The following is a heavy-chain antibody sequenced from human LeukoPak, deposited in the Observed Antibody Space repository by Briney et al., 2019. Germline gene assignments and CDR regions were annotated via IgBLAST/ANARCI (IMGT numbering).Heavy chain of an antibody. CDR1: GGSITNSGYY. CDR3: AKVTASGFFDY. CDR2: IYYTGST. D-gene: IGHD2-21*02. Sequence: SETLSLTCTASGGSITNSGYYWGWVRQPPGKGLEWIASIYYTGSTYYNPSLKSRVTISLDASKKQFSLKLSSVTAADTAVYYCAKVTASGFFDYWGQGTLVTVSS. J-gene: IGHJ4*02. V-gene: IGHV4-39*07.